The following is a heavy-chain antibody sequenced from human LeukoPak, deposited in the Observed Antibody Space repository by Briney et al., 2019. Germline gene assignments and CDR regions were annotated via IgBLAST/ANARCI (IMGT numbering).Heavy chain of an antibody. CDR1: GFIFSSCS. J-gene: IGHJ4*02. V-gene: IGHV3-48*01. CDR3: AKDGKTRNWNYFQAKPVY. D-gene: IGHD1-7*01. Sequence: AGTLSLSCAASGFIFSSCSMNWVREASGKRLEWVSYISGHSSTIYYADSVKGRFTTSRDNAKNSLYLQMNSLRAEDTAIYYCAKDGKTRNWNYFQAKPVYWGQGTLVTVSS. CDR2: ISGHSSTI.